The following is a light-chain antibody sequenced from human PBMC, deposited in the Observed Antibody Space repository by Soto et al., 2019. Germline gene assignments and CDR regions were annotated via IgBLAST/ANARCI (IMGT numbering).Light chain of an antibody. CDR3: QQYNNWPPYT. Sequence: IVMTQSPATLSVSPGDRVTLSCRASQSVSSDLAWYQQRPGQAPRLLIYGASTRATDIPARFSGTGSGTEFTLTISSLQSEDFAIYYCQQYNNWPPYTFGQGTKLEIK. V-gene: IGKV3-15*01. J-gene: IGKJ2*01. CDR1: QSVSSD. CDR2: GAS.